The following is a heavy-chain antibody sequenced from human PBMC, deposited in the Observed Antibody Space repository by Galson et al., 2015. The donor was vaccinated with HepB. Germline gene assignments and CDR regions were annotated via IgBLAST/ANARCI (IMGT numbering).Heavy chain of an antibody. CDR3: ARGSRNYDFWSGYSLPGYYYYYMDV. D-gene: IGHD3-3*01. CDR2: IKQDGSEK. Sequence: SLRLSCAASGFTFSSYWMSWVRQAPGKGLEWVANIKQDGSEKYYVDSVKGRFTISRDNAKNSLYLQMNSLRAEDTAVYYCARGSRNYDFWSGYSLPGYYYYYMDVWGKGTTVTVSS. J-gene: IGHJ6*03. V-gene: IGHV3-7*01. CDR1: GFTFSSYW.